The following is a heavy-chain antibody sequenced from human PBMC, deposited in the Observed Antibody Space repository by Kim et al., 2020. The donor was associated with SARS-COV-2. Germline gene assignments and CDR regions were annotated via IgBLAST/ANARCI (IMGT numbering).Heavy chain of an antibody. CDR1: GFTFSNAW. CDR2: IKSKTDGGTT. J-gene: IGHJ4*02. Sequence: GGSLRLSCAASGFTFSNAWMSWVRQAPGKGLEWVGRIKSKTDGGTTDYAAPVKGRFTISRDDSKNTLYLQMNSLKTEDTAVYYCTTDFTGQKRYFDWLLAPLDYWGQGTLVTVSS. CDR3: TTDFTGQKRYFDWLLAPLDY. V-gene: IGHV3-15*01. D-gene: IGHD3-9*01.